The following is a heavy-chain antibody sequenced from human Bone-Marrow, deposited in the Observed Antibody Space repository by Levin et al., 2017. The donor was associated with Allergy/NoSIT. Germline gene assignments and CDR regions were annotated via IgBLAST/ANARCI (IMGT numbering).Heavy chain of an antibody. D-gene: IGHD2-2*01. CDR1: GFTFSSYS. Sequence: GESLKISCAASGFTFSSYSMNWVRQAPGKGLEWVSSISSSSSYIYYADSVKGRFTISRDNAKNSLYLQMNSLRAEDTAVYYCARDLGAAAPFDYWGQGTLVTVSS. J-gene: IGHJ4*02. V-gene: IGHV3-21*01. CDR2: ISSSSSYI. CDR3: ARDLGAAAPFDY.